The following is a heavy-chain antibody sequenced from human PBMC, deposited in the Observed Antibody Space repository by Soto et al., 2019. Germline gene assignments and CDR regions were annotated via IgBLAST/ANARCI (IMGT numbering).Heavy chain of an antibody. Sequence: ASVKVSCKASGYTFTGYYMHWVRQAPGQGLEWMGWINPNSGGTNYAQKFQGWVTMTRDTSISTAYMELSRLRSDDTAVYYCARSPIVVPDAFDIWGQGTMVTVS. CDR2: INPNSGGT. CDR3: ARSPIVVPDAFDI. D-gene: IGHD2-15*01. V-gene: IGHV1-2*04. CDR1: GYTFTGYY. J-gene: IGHJ3*02.